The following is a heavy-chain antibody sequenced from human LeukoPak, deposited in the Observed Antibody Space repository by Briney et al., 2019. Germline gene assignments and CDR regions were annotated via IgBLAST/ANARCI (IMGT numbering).Heavy chain of an antibody. J-gene: IGHJ4*02. CDR2: ISGGGNT. D-gene: IGHD3-22*01. V-gene: IGHV3-23*01. Sequence: PGGSLRLSCAASGFTFSSYAMSWVRQAPGKGLEWVSAISGGGNTYYADSVQGRFTISRDNSKNTLYLQMNSLRAEDTAVYYCAKGAIIVAQTYDYWGQGTLVTVSS. CDR3: AKGAIIVAQTYDY. CDR1: GFTFSSYA.